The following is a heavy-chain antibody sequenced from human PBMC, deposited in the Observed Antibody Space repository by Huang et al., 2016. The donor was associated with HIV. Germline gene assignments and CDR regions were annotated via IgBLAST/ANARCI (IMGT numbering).Heavy chain of an antibody. D-gene: IGHD2-2*01. V-gene: IGHV4-39*01. J-gene: IGHJ3*02. CDR1: GCSITSSNHY. CDR3: ASGEYGKNAYDI. Sequence: QLHLQQSGPGLVRPSETLSLICTVSGCSITSSNHYWGWIRQTPGKGLEWIGNFYYSGDAYYTPSLKKRVSISIDTSKGQFSLRLSSVIATDTAVYYCASGEYGKNAYDIWGQGTVVTVSA. CDR2: FYYSGDA.